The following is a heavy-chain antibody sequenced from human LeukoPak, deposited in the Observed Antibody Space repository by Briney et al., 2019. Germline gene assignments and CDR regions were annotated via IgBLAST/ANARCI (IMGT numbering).Heavy chain of an antibody. V-gene: IGHV4-38-2*02. CDR2: FYHSGST. D-gene: IGHD2-15*01. CDR1: GYSISSGYH. Sequence: PSETLSLTCTVSGYSISSGYHWGWIRQPPGKGLEWIGSFYHSGSTYYNPSLKSRITISVDTSKNQFSLKLSSVTAADTAVYYCTRRPYCSGGSCYGTGAWFDPWGQGTLVTVSS. J-gene: IGHJ5*02. CDR3: TRRPYCSGGSCYGTGAWFDP.